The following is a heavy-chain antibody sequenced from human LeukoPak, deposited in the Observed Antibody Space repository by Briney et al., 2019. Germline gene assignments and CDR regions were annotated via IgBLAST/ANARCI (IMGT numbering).Heavy chain of an antibody. Sequence: GGSLSLSCAASGFTFSSYSMNWVRKAPGKGLEWVSSISSGGNYIYYADSVKGRFTISRDTAKHSLYLQMNSLRAEDTAVYYCARDDPRAQGAYAFDIWGQGTMVTVSS. CDR3: ARDDPRAQGAYAFDI. CDR1: GFTFSSYS. CDR2: ISSGGNYI. J-gene: IGHJ3*02. D-gene: IGHD4/OR15-4a*01. V-gene: IGHV3-21*01.